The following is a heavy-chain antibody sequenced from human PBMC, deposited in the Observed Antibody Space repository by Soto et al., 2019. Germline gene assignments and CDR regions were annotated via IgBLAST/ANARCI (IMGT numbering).Heavy chain of an antibody. V-gene: IGHV3-30*18. CDR2: ILYDGSYK. D-gene: IGHD3-22*01. Sequence: QVQLVESGGGVVQPGRSLRLSCAASGFSFSNYGMHWVRQAPGKGLEWVAVILYDGSYKYYEDSVKGRFTISRDNSKNTLDRQMNSLRAEDTAVYYCAKGSSGYYHVNGLDVWGQGTTVTVSS. CDR3: AKGSSGYYHVNGLDV. J-gene: IGHJ6*02. CDR1: GFSFSNYG.